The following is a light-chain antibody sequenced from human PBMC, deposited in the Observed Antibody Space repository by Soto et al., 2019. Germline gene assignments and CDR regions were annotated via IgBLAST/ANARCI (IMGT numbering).Light chain of an antibody. CDR1: LSVSSSY. Sequence: EIVLTQSPGNLSLSPGERATLSCRASLSVSSSYLAWYQQKPGQAPRLLIYGASSRATGIPDRFSGSGSGTDFTLTISRLEPEDFAVYYCQQYGSSSLTFGGGTKVDIK. CDR3: QQYGSSSLT. CDR2: GAS. J-gene: IGKJ4*01. V-gene: IGKV3-20*01.